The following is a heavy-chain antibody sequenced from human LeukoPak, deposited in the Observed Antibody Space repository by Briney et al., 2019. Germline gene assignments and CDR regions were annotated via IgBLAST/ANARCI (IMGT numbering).Heavy chain of an antibody. CDR2: IYSGGST. CDR3: ARESPLAYCGGDCPNYLDY. Sequence: PGGSLRLSCAASGFTVSSNYMNWVRQAPGKGLEWVSVIYSGGSTYYADSVKGRFTISRDNSRNTLYLQTNSLRAEDTAVYYCARESPLAYCGGDCPNYLDYWGQGTLVTVSS. D-gene: IGHD2-21*02. CDR1: GFTVSSNY. J-gene: IGHJ4*02. V-gene: IGHV3-53*01.